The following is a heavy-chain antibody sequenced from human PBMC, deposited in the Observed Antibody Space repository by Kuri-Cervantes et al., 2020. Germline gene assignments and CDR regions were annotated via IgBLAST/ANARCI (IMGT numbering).Heavy chain of an antibody. D-gene: IGHD2-15*01. CDR1: GFTFSSYG. Sequence: GESLKISCAASGFTFSSYGMHWVRQAPGKGLEWVAVIWYDGSNKYYADSVKGRFTISRDNSKNTLYLQMNSLRAEDTAAYYCAREETGGFDYWGQGTMVTVSS. J-gene: IGHJ4*03. CDR3: AREETGGFDY. CDR2: IWYDGSNK. V-gene: IGHV3-33*01.